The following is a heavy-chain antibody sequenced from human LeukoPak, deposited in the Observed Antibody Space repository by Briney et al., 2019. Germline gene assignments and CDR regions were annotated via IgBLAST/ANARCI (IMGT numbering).Heavy chain of an antibody. V-gene: IGHV3-23*01. J-gene: IGHJ4*02. Sequence: GGSLRLSCGASGFTFSNFAMSWVRQGPGRGLEWVSAISASGADTYYAGSVKGRFTISRDNSKNTLYLLMNSLRAEDTAVYYCAKAAVGGTRQGVDYWGQGTLVTVSS. D-gene: IGHD6-19*01. CDR3: AKAAVGGTRQGVDY. CDR2: ISASGADT. CDR1: GFTFSNFA.